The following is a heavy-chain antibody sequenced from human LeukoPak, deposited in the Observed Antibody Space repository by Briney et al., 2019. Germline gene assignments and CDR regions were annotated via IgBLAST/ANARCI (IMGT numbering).Heavy chain of an antibody. D-gene: IGHD5-12*01. V-gene: IGHV4-34*01. Sequence: SETLSLICAVYGGSFSGYYWTWIRQPPGQGLAWIGEVNHSGSTNYNPSLKSRVTISVDTPKNQFSLKLTSVTAADTAVYYCARFKVDVVNFHYYMDVWGKGTTIAVSS. CDR1: GGSFSGYY. CDR3: ARFKVDVVNFHYYMDV. CDR2: VNHSGST. J-gene: IGHJ6*03.